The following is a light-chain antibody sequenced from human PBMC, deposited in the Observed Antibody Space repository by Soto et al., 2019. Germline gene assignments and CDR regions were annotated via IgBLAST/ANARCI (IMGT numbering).Light chain of an antibody. CDR3: CSYAGSSTSV. CDR1: SSDVGSYNL. Sequence: QSALTQPDSVSGSPGQSITISCTGTSSDVGSYNLVSWYQQHPGKAPKLMIYEVSKRPSGVSNRFSGSKSGNTASLTISGLQAEDEADYYCCSYAGSSTSVFGTGTKVTVL. J-gene: IGLJ1*01. CDR2: EVS. V-gene: IGLV2-23*02.